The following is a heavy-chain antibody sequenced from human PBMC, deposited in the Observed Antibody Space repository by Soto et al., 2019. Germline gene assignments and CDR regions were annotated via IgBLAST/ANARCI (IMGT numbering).Heavy chain of an antibody. V-gene: IGHV5-51*01. J-gene: IGHJ5*02. Sequence: GESLKISCKGSGYSFTSYWIGWVRQMPGKGLEWMGIIYPGDSDTRYSPSFQGQVTISADKSISTAYLQWSSLKASDTAMYYCARMGLFGEFEGPYSSSLAWFDPWGQGTLVTVSS. CDR2: IYPGDSDT. D-gene: IGHD6-6*01. CDR3: ARMGLFGEFEGPYSSSLAWFDP. CDR1: GYSFTSYW.